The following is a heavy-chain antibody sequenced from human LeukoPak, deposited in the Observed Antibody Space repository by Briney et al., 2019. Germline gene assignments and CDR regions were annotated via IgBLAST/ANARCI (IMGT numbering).Heavy chain of an antibody. V-gene: IGHV3-48*04. J-gene: IGHJ4*02. D-gene: IGHD5-12*01. CDR3: ARGGYDFDY. Sequence: GGSLRLSCAASGFTFSTYSMNWVRQAPGKGLEWVSYISTTGSTICYADSVRGRFTISRDNAKNSLYLQMNGLRAEDTAVYYCARGGYDFDYWGQGTLVTVSS. CDR1: GFTFSTYS. CDR2: ISTTGSTI.